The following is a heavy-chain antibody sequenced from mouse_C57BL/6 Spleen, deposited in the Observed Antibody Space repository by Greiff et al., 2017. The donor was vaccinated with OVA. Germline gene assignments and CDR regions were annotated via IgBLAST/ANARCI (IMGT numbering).Heavy chain of an antibody. CDR2: ISSGGDYI. J-gene: IGHJ2*01. CDR1: GFTFSSYA. D-gene: IGHD1-1*02. Sequence: EVMLVESGEGLVKPGGSLKLSCAASGFTFSSYAMSWVRQTPEKRLEWVAYISSGGDYIYYADTVKGRFTISRDNARNTLYLQMSSLKSEDTAMYYCTRGGPWLTYFDYWGQGTTLTVSS. CDR3: TRGGPWLTYFDY. V-gene: IGHV5-9-1*02.